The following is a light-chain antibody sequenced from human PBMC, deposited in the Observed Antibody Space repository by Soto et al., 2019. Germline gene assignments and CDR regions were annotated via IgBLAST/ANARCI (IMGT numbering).Light chain of an antibody. Sequence: EIVLSQSPGTLSLSPGERATLSCTAIQSVSSSYLAWYQQKPGQAPRLLIYGASSRATGIPDRFSGSGSGTDFTLTISRLEPEDFAVYYCQQYGSSPRDTFGQGTRLEIK. CDR2: GAS. V-gene: IGKV3-20*01. CDR3: QQYGSSPRDT. CDR1: QSVSSSY. J-gene: IGKJ5*01.